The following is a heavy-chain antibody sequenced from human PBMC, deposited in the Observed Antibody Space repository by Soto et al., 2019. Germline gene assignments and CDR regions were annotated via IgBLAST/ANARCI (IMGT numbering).Heavy chain of an antibody. J-gene: IGHJ6*02. CDR1: GYTFTSYG. V-gene: IGHV1-18*01. CDR3: AREGTAGYYYYGMDV. Sequence: QVQLVQSGAEVKKPGASVKVSCKASGYTFTSYGISWVRQAPGQGLEWMGWISAYNGNTNYAQKLQGRVTMTTDTSXSTAYMELRSLRADDTAVSYCAREGTAGYYYYGMDVWGPGTTVTVSS. D-gene: IGHD1-1*01. CDR2: ISAYNGNT.